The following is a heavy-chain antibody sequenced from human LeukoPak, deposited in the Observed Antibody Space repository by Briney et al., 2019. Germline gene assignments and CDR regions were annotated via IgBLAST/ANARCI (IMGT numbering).Heavy chain of an antibody. V-gene: IGHV3-21*01. D-gene: IGHD5-18*01. CDR1: GFTFSSYS. Sequence: GGSLRLSCAASGFTFSSYSMNWVRQAPGKGLEWVSSISSTIIYIYYADSVKGRFTISRDNRKNSLYLQMNSLRVEDTAVYFCASGLTAMLTAEGGFDYWGQGTLVTVSS. CDR3: ASGLTAMLTAEGGFDY. J-gene: IGHJ4*02. CDR2: ISSTIIYI.